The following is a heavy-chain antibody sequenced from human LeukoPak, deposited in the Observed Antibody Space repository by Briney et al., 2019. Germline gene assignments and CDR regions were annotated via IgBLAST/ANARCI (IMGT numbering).Heavy chain of an antibody. CDR2: INHSGST. Sequence: PSETLSLTCAVYGGSFSGYYWSWIRQPPGKGLEWIGEINHSGSTNYNSSLKSRVTISVDTSKNQFSLKLSSVTAADTAVYYCASSSSWYNNWFDPWGQGTLVTVSS. V-gene: IGHV4-34*01. CDR3: ASSSSWYNNWFDP. J-gene: IGHJ5*02. D-gene: IGHD6-13*01. CDR1: GGSFSGYY.